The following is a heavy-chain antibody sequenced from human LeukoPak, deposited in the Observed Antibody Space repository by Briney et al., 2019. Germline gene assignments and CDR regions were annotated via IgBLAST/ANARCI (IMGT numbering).Heavy chain of an antibody. D-gene: IGHD3-3*01. CDR3: ARDKVYDFWSGYRYYYYYYMDV. CDR2: IYYSGST. V-gene: IGHV4-59*01. Sequence: SETLSLTCTVSGGSISSYYWSWIRQPPGKGLEWIGYIYYSGSTNYNPSLKSRVTISVDTSKNQFSLKLSSVTAADTAVYYCARDKVYDFWSGYRYYYYYYMDVWGKGTTVTVSS. J-gene: IGHJ6*03. CDR1: GGSISSYY.